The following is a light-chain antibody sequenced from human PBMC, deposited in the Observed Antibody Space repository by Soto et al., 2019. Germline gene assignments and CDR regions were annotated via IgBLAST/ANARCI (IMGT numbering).Light chain of an antibody. CDR2: KNS. Sequence: SYGLTQPPSVAVSPGQTARITCSGDTLPRQYPYWYQQKPGQAPVLIINKNSGRPSGIPERFSGSTSGTTVTLTISGVQAEDEADYYCQSADSSGAYVFGTGTKVTV. CDR1: TLPRQY. V-gene: IGLV3-25*02. J-gene: IGLJ1*01. CDR3: QSADSSGAYV.